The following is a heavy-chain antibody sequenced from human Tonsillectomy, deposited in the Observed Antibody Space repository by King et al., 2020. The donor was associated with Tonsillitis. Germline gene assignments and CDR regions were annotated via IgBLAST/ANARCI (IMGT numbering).Heavy chain of an antibody. CDR2: FRNMPYGETT. D-gene: IGHD4/OR15-4a*01. Sequence: VQLVESGGGLVQPGRSLRLSCTASGFTFGDYAMSWFRQAPEKGLEWVGFFRNMPYGETTKYAASVKGRFTISRDDSKSIAYLQMNSLKTEDTAVYYCARDGGALTYYMDVWGKGTTVTVSS. CDR1: GFTFGDYA. V-gene: IGHV3-49*03. J-gene: IGHJ6*03. CDR3: ARDGGALTYYMDV.